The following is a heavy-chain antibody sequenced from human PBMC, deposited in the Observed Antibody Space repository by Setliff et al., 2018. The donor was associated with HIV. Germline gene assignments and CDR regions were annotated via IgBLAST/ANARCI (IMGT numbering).Heavy chain of an antibody. V-gene: IGHV4-39*07. CDR3: ARVFVDTAVLRVLEYYFDS. D-gene: IGHD5-18*01. CDR1: GGSISSSSYY. J-gene: IGHJ4*02. Sequence: SETLSLTCTVSGGSISSSSYYWGWVRQPPGKGLEWIGSMYYNGSTYYTPSLKSRITISLDTSKNQFSLRMRSVTAADTAVYYCARVFVDTAVLRVLEYYFDSWGRGTLVTVSS. CDR2: MYYNGST.